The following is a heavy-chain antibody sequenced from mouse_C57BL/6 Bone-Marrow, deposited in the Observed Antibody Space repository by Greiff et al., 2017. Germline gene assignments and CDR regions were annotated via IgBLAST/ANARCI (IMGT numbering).Heavy chain of an antibody. CDR3: ARWGYDPYFDY. CDR1: GYTFTSYW. D-gene: IGHD2-2*01. V-gene: IGHV1-59*01. CDR2: IDPSDSYT. Sequence: VQLQQPGAELVRPGTSVKLSCKASGYTFTSYWMHWVKQRPGPGLEWIGVIDPSDSYTNYNQKFKGKATLTVDTSSSTADMQLSSLTSEDSAVYYCARWGYDPYFDYWGQGTTLTVSS. J-gene: IGHJ2*01.